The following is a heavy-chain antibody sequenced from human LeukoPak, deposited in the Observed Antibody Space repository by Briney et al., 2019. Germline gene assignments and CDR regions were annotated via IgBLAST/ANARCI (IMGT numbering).Heavy chain of an antibody. CDR2: INPNSGGT. CDR3: ARSLNDGSGSYPPNNYYYYYMDV. J-gene: IGHJ6*03. Sequence: GASVKVSCKASGYTFTSYGISWVRQAPGQGLEWMGWINPNSGGTNYAQKFQGRVTMTRDTSISTAYMELSRLRSDDTAVYYCARSLNDGSGSYPPNNYYYYYMDVWGKGTTVTISS. CDR1: GYTFTSYG. D-gene: IGHD3-10*01. V-gene: IGHV1-2*02.